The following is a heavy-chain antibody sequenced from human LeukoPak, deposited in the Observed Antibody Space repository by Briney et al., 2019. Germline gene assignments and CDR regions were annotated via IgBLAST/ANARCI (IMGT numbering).Heavy chain of an antibody. J-gene: IGHJ4*02. CDR3: ARVVGATGF. D-gene: IGHD1-26*01. CDR1: GFTFSSYS. V-gene: IGHV3-21*01. Sequence: GGSPRLSCAASGFTFSSYSMNWVRQAPGKGLEWVSSISSSSSYIYYADSVKGRFTISRDNAKDSLYLQMNSLRAEDTAVYYCARVVGATGFWGQGTLVTVSS. CDR2: ISSSSSYI.